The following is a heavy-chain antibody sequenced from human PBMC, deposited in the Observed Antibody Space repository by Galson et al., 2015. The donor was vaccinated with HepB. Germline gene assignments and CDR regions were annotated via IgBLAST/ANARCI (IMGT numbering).Heavy chain of an antibody. CDR1: GYTLTELS. Sequence: SVKVSCKVSGYTLTELSMHWVRQAPGKGLEWMGGFDPEDGETIYAQKFQGRVTMTEDASTDTAYMELSSLRSEDTAVYYCATDWGGSYSAFDIWGQGTMVTVSS. V-gene: IGHV1-24*01. D-gene: IGHD1-26*01. J-gene: IGHJ3*02. CDR3: ATDWGGSYSAFDI. CDR2: FDPEDGET.